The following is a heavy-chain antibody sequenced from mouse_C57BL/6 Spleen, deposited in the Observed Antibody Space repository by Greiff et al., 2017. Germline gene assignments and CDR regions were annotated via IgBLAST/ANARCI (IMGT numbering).Heavy chain of an antibody. V-gene: IGHV2-2*01. CDR2: IWRGGST. CDR3: ARPYYGNRYWYFDV. D-gene: IGHD2-10*01. CDR1: GFSLTSYG. Sequence: VQLQQSGPGLVQPSQSLSITCTVSGFSLTSYGVHWVRQSPGKGLEWLGVIWRGGSTDYNAAFISRLSISKDNSKSQVFFKMNSLQADDTDIYYCARPYYGNRYWYFDVWGTGTTVTVSS. J-gene: IGHJ1*03.